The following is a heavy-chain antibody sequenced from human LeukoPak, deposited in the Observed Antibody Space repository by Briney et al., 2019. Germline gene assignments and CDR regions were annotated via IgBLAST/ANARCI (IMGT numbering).Heavy chain of an antibody. CDR2: IYYSGST. Sequence: SETLSLTCAVYGGSFSGYYWSWIRQPPGKGLEWIGSIYYSGSTYYNPSLKSRVTISVDTSKNQFSLKLSSVTAADTAVYYCAQGMGVQDYWGQGTLVTVSS. V-gene: IGHV4-34*01. J-gene: IGHJ4*02. D-gene: IGHD1-1*01. CDR3: AQGMGVQDY. CDR1: GGSFSGYY.